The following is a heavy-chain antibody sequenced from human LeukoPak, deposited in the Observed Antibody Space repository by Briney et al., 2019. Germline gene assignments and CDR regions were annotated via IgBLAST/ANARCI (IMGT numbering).Heavy chain of an antibody. Sequence: GGSLRLSCAASGFTFSSYWMHWVRHAPGKGLVWVSRISSDGSSTSYADSVKGRFTISRDNAKNTLYLQMNSLRAEDTAVYYCAREGRFGEFDGMDVWGQGTTVTVSS. V-gene: IGHV3-74*01. CDR2: ISSDGSST. CDR1: GFTFSSYW. J-gene: IGHJ6*02. D-gene: IGHD3-10*01. CDR3: AREGRFGEFDGMDV.